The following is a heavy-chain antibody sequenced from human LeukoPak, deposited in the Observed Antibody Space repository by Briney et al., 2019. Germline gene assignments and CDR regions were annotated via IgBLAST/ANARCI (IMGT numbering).Heavy chain of an antibody. CDR1: GFTFSDYY. D-gene: IGHD1-26*01. Sequence: GGSLRLSCAASGFTFSDYYMSWIRQAPGKGLEWVSYISSSGSTIYYADSVKGRFTISRDNSKNTLYLQMNSLRAEDTAVYYCAKDDHLQGEWELRIGDYWGQGTLVTVSS. V-gene: IGHV3-11*04. CDR2: ISSSGSTI. CDR3: AKDDHLQGEWELRIGDY. J-gene: IGHJ4*02.